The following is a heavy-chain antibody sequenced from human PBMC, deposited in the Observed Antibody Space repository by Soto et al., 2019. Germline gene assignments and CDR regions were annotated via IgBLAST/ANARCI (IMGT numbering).Heavy chain of an antibody. CDR3: AKERVEQWLVKGYYYYYGMDV. CDR2: ISYDGSNK. CDR1: GFTFSSYG. J-gene: IGHJ6*02. D-gene: IGHD6-19*01. Sequence: PGGSLRLSCAASGFTFSSYGMHWVRQAPGKGLEWVAVISYDGSNKYYADSVKGRFTISRDNSKNTLYLQMNSLRAEDTAVYYCAKERVEQWLVKGYYYYYGMDVWGQGTTVTVSS. V-gene: IGHV3-30*18.